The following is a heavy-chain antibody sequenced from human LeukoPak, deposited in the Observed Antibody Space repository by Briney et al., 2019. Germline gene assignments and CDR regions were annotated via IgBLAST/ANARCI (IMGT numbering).Heavy chain of an antibody. CDR2: MNPNSGNT. V-gene: IGHV1-8*01. CDR3: ARRSSWSFYSGFDP. Sequence: GASVKVSCKASGYTFTSYDINWVRQATGQGLEWMGWMNPNSGNTGYAQKFQGRVTMTRNTSISTAYMELSSLRSEDTAVYYCARRSSWSFYSGFDPWGQGTLVTVSS. CDR1: GYTFTSYD. J-gene: IGHJ5*02. D-gene: IGHD6-13*01.